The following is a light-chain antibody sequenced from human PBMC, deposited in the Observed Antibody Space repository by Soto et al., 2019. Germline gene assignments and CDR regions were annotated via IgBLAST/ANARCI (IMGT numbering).Light chain of an antibody. J-gene: IGLJ3*02. CDR2: SDH. CDR3: AAWDDSLNGWV. Sequence: QSVLTQPPSASGTPGQRVTISCSGSSSNIASNTVDWYQHLPGTAPKLLIYSDHQRPSGVPDRFSGSKSGTSASLAISGLQSEDEADYYCAAWDDSLNGWVFGGGTKLTVL. V-gene: IGLV1-44*01. CDR1: SSNIASNT.